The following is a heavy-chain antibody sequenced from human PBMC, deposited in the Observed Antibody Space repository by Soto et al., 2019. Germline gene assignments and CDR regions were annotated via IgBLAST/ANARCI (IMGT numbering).Heavy chain of an antibody. J-gene: IGHJ6*03. CDR2: IYYSGST. V-gene: IGHV4-39*01. CDR1: GGSISSSSYY. Sequence: SSETLSLTCTVSGGSISSSSYYWGWIRQPPGKGLEWIGSIYYSGSTYYNPSLKSRVTISVDTSKNQFSLKLSSVTAADTAVYYCARQYYYYMDVWGKGTTVTVSS. CDR3: ARQYYYYMDV.